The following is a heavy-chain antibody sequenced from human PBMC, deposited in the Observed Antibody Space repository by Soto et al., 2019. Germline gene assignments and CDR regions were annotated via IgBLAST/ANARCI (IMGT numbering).Heavy chain of an antibody. Sequence: SETLSLTCAVYGGSFSGYYWSWIRQPPGKGLEWIGEINHSGSTNYNPSLKSRVTISVDTSKNQFSLKLSSVTAADTAVYYCAREVAVAGTDADYYYGMDVWGQGTTVTVSS. J-gene: IGHJ6*02. CDR1: GGSFSGYY. V-gene: IGHV4-34*01. CDR3: AREVAVAGTDADYYYGMDV. D-gene: IGHD6-19*01. CDR2: INHSGST.